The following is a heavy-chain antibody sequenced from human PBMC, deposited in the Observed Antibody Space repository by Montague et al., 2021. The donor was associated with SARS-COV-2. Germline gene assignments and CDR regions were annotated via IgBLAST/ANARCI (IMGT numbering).Heavy chain of an antibody. Sequence: SETLSLTCTASSGSISGHYWNWFRHHPPKGLVWIGFTHYSGTTKNNHPLKSSLNISFDTYKNHFSLTLNSVAAADTAIYYCASGTAYDHVDYWGQGAPVTVAS. CDR2: THYSGTT. CDR3: ASGTAYDHVDY. J-gene: IGHJ4*02. D-gene: IGHD2-8*02. V-gene: IGHV4-59*11. CDR1: SGSISGHY.